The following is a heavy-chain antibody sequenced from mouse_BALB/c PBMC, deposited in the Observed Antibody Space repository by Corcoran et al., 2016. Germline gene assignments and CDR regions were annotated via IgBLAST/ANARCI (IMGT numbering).Heavy chain of an antibody. Sequence: EVQLQQSGPELVKPGASMKISCKASGYSFTGYTMNWVKQSHGKNLEWIGLINPYNGGTSYNQKFKGKATLTVDKSSSTAYMELLSLTSEDSAVYYCARGNYYGSSYDYYAMDYWGQGTSVTVSS. CDR1: GYSFTGYT. J-gene: IGHJ4*01. D-gene: IGHD1-1*01. CDR2: INPYNGGT. V-gene: IGHV1-18*01. CDR3: ARGNYYGSSYDYYAMDY.